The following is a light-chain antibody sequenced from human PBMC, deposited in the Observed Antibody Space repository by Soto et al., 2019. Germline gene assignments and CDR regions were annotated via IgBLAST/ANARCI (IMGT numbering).Light chain of an antibody. V-gene: IGLV2-11*01. J-gene: IGLJ1*01. CDR2: DIN. CDR1: SSDVGGYRY. CDR3: CSYTGSFYI. Sequence: SVLTQPASVSGSPGQSVTISCTGTSSDVGGYRYVSWYQQHPGKAPKVIIFDINKRPSGVPGRFSGSKSGNTASLTISGLQTEDDGDYYCCSYTGSFYIFGTGTKVTVL.